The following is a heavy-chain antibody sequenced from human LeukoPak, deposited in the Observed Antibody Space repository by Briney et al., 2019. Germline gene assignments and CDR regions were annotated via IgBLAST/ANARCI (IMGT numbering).Heavy chain of an antibody. V-gene: IGHV7-4-1*02. Sequence: GASVKVSCKASGYTFTRYAINWLRQAPGPGLEWMGWINMYTANPAYAQGFTERFVFSLDTSVTTAYLQVSNLKTEDTAVYYCARHDNDDDFDYWGQGTLVTVSS. CDR1: GYTFTRYA. CDR3: ARHDNDDDFDY. CDR2: INMYTANP. J-gene: IGHJ4*02. D-gene: IGHD3-16*01.